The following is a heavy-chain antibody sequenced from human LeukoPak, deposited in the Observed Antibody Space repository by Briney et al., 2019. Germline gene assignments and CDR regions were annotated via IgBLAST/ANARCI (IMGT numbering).Heavy chain of an antibody. Sequence: PGGSLRLSCAASGFTFSSYWMSWVRQAPGKGLEWVANIKQDGSEKYYVDSVKGRFTISRDSSKNTLYLQMNSLRAEDTAVYYCAKPGELVRIYFDYWGQGTLVTVSS. CDR3: AKPGELVRIYFDY. D-gene: IGHD6-13*01. CDR2: IKQDGSEK. J-gene: IGHJ4*02. V-gene: IGHV3-7*03. CDR1: GFTFSSYW.